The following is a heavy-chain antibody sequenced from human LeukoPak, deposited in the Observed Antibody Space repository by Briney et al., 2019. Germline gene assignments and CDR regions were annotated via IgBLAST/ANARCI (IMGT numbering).Heavy chain of an antibody. V-gene: IGHV7-4-1*02. J-gene: IGHJ3*02. CDR3: ARRVEGHAFDI. D-gene: IGHD1-1*01. CDR1: GYTFTSYA. CDR2: TNTNTGNP. Sequence: ASVKVSCTASGYTFTSYAMNWVRQAPGQGLEWMGWTNTNTGNPTYAQGFTGRFVFSLDTSVSTAYLQISSLKAEDTAVYYCARRVEGHAFDIWGQGTMVTVSS.